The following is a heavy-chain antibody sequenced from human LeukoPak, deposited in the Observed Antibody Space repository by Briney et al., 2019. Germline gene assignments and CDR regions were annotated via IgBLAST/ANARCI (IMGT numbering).Heavy chain of an antibody. V-gene: IGHV3-23*01. CDR2: ITGGGTNT. Sequence: GGSLRLSWAASGFTFSSYSMSWVRQAPGKGLEWVSAITGGGTNTAYADSVKGRFTISRDNSKNTLYLQMNSLRAEDTAMYYCAKRGSSFSFDYWGQGSLVTVSS. D-gene: IGHD6-19*01. CDR1: GFTFSSYS. J-gene: IGHJ4*02. CDR3: AKRGSSFSFDY.